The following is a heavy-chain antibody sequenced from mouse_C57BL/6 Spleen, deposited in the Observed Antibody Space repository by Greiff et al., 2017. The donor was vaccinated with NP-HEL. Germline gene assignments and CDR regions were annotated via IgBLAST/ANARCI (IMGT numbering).Heavy chain of an antibody. CDR1: GYTFTSYW. J-gene: IGHJ2*01. CDR2: IYPSDSET. CDR3: GRGSYYYGSSYYFYS. V-gene: IGHV1-61*01. D-gene: IGHD1-1*01. Sequence: QVQLQQPGAELVRPGSSVKLSCKASGYTFTSYWMDWVKQRPGQGLEWIGNIYPSDSETHYNQKFKDKATLTVDKSSSTAYMQLSSLTSEDSAVSYCGRGSYYYGSSYYFYSWGQGTTLTVSS.